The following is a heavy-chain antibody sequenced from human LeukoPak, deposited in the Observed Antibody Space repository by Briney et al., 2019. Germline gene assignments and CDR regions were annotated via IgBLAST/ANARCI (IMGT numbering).Heavy chain of an antibody. J-gene: IGHJ4*02. CDR3: ARREYHFDY. CDR2: ISGTGGST. Sequence: PGGSLRLSCAASGFTFSSYAMNWVRQAPGKGLEWVSTISGTGGSTYYADSVKGRFTISRDNAKNSLYLQMNSLRAEDTAVYYCARREYHFDYWGQGTLVTVSS. D-gene: IGHD3-10*01. V-gene: IGHV3-23*01. CDR1: GFTFSSYA.